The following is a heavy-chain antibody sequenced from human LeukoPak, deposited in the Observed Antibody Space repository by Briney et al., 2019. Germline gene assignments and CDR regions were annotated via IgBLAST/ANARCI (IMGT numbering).Heavy chain of an antibody. CDR3: ARDRGSGSLDY. CDR2: IKQDGSEK. V-gene: IGHV3-7*01. J-gene: IGHJ4*02. CDR1: GFTFSSYW. D-gene: IGHD3-10*01. Sequence: GGSLRLSCAASGFTFSSYWMSWVRQAPGKGLEWVANIKQDGSEKYYVDSVKDRFTISRDNAKNSLYLQMNSLRAEDTAVYYCARDRGSGSLDYWGQGTLVTVSS.